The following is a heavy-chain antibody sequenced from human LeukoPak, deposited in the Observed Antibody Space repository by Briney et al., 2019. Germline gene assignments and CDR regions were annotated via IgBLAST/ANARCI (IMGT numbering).Heavy chain of an antibody. Sequence: KPSETLSLTCAVYGGSFSGYYWSWIRQPPGKGLEWIGEINHSGSTNYNPSPKSRVTISVDTSKNQFSLKLSSVTAADTAVYYCARGGGTTVTTEGTFDYWGQGTLVTVSS. CDR1: GGSFSGYY. CDR3: ARGGGTTVTTEGTFDY. CDR2: INHSGST. V-gene: IGHV4-34*01. J-gene: IGHJ4*02. D-gene: IGHD4-17*01.